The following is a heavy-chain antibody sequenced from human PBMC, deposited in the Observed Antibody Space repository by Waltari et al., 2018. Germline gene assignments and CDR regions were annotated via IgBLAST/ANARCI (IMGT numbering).Heavy chain of an antibody. CDR1: GFTFSSYS. V-gene: IGHV3-21*01. Sequence: EVQLVESGGGLVKPGGSLRLSCAASGFTFSSYSMNGVRQAPGKGLEWISSISSTGTYTHYADSVKGRFTISRDNAKNSLYLQMNSLRAEDTGIYWCATGGWGFYLDNWGQGTLVTFSS. D-gene: IGHD7-27*01. CDR2: ISSTGTYT. CDR3: ATGGWGFYLDN. J-gene: IGHJ4*02.